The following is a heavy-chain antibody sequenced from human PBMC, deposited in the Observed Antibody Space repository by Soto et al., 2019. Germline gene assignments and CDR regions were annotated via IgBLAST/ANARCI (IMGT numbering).Heavy chain of an antibody. CDR1: GYIFTAYS. CDR2: INPNSGDT. CDR3: AREASAVVSLDY. J-gene: IGHJ4*02. Sequence: ASVKVSFKASGYIFTAYSMHWVRQAPGQGLEWLGWINPNSGDTIYAQKFQDRVTMTCDTSVSTAYLELSSLSSDDTALYYCAREASAVVSLDYWGQGTLVTVSS. D-gene: IGHD2-15*01. V-gene: IGHV1-2*02.